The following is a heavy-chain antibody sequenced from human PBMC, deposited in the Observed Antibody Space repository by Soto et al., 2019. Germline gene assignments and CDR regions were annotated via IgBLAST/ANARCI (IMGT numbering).Heavy chain of an antibody. CDR3: AKRTTVTPLDY. J-gene: IGHJ4*02. Sequence: QMQLVESGGSVVQPGTSLRLSCAASGFDFSTYGMHWVRQTPGKGLEWVAVLGFDGGGRYYADSVKGRFTISRDNSKKMLYLQMNSLRAEDTAVYYCAKRTTVTPLDYWGQGTLVTVSS. D-gene: IGHD4-17*01. CDR2: LGFDGGGR. CDR1: GFDFSTYG. V-gene: IGHV3-33*06.